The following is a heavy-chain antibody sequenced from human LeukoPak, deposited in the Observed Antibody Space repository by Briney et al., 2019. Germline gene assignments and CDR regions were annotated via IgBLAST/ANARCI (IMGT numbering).Heavy chain of an antibody. CDR3: AREGVFSFDS. CDR1: GFTFTVYS. V-gene: IGHV3-48*01. Sequence: GGSLRLSCAASGFTFTVYSMNWVRQAPGKGLEWVSYISSGSSAIYYADSVKGRFTISRDNAKNSLYLQMNSLRAEDTAVYYCAREGVFSFDSWGQGTLVTVSS. D-gene: IGHD3-16*01. CDR2: ISSGSSAI. J-gene: IGHJ4*02.